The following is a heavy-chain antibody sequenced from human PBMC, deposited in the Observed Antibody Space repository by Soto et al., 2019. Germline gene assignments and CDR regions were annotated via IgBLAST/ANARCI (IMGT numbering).Heavy chain of an antibody. J-gene: IGHJ4*02. Sequence: NPSETLSLTCTVSGGSISSGGYYWSWIRQHPGKGLEWIGYIYYSGSTYYNPSLKSRVTISVDTSKNQFSLKLSSVTAADTAVYYCAVVPAAIAYYFDYWGQGTLVTVLL. CDR2: IYYSGST. V-gene: IGHV4-31*03. D-gene: IGHD2-2*01. CDR3: AVVPAAIAYYFDY. CDR1: GGSISSGGYY.